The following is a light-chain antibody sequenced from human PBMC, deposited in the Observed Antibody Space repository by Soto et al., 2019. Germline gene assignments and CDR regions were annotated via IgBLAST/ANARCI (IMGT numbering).Light chain of an antibody. CDR2: VNNDGSH. CDR3: QTWGTGIV. V-gene: IGLV4-69*01. J-gene: IGLJ2*01. Sequence: QAVVTQSPSASASLGASVKLTCTLSSGHSSYAIAWHQQQPEKGPRYLMKVNNDGSHIKGDGIPDRFSGSSSGAERYLTISSLQSEDEADYYCQTWGTGIVFGGGTKLTVL. CDR1: SGHSSYA.